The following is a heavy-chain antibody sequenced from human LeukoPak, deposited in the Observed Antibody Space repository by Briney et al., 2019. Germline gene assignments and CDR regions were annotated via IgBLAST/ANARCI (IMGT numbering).Heavy chain of an antibody. V-gene: IGHV3-23*01. CDR3: AKFYDILTGYFDY. Sequence: GGSLGLSCAASGFTFGSYAMSWVRQSPGKGLEWVSAISSGGGTTYYANFADSVKGRFTISRDNSKNTLYLQMNSLRAEDTAVYYCAKFYDILTGYFDYWGQGTLVTVSS. D-gene: IGHD3-9*01. J-gene: IGHJ4*02. CDR2: ISSGGGTT. CDR1: GFTFGSYA.